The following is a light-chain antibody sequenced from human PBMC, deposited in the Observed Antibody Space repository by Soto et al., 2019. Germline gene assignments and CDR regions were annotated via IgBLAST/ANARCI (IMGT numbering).Light chain of an antibody. Sequence: AIRMTQSPSSLSASTGDRVTITCRASQGISSYLAWYQQKPGKAPKLLIYAASTFQSGVPSRFSGSGSGTDFTLTISCLQSEDFANYYCQQYYSYPLTCGPGTKVDIK. CDR2: AAS. CDR1: QGISSY. CDR3: QQYYSYPLT. V-gene: IGKV1-8*01. J-gene: IGKJ3*01.